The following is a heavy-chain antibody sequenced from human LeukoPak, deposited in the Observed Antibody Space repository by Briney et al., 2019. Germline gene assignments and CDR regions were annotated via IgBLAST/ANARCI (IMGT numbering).Heavy chain of an antibody. V-gene: IGHV4-59*01. D-gene: IGHD1-26*01. CDR1: GGSISSYY. Sequence: PSETLSLTCTVSGGSISSYYWSWIRQPPGKGLEWIGYIYYNGNTNYNPSLKSRVTISVDTSKNQFSLKLSSVTAADTAVYYCARDQGSGGRYRIDAFDIWGQGTMVTVSS. J-gene: IGHJ3*02. CDR2: IYYNGNT. CDR3: ARDQGSGGRYRIDAFDI.